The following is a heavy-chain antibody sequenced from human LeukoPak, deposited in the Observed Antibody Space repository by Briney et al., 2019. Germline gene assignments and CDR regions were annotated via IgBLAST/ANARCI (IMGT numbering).Heavy chain of an antibody. J-gene: IGHJ4*02. Sequence: SETLSLTCTVSGGSISSYYWSRIRQPPGKGLEWIGYIYYSGSTNYNPSLKSRVTISVDTSKNQFSLKLTSVTAADTAVYYCAREAVSGWYDYFDYWGQGTLVTVSS. D-gene: IGHD6-19*01. CDR2: IYYSGST. V-gene: IGHV4-59*01. CDR1: GGSISSYY. CDR3: AREAVSGWYDYFDY.